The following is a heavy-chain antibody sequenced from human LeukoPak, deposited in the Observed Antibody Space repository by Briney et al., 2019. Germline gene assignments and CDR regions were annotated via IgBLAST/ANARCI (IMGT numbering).Heavy chain of an antibody. V-gene: IGHV5-51*01. CDR2: IYPGDSDT. J-gene: IGHJ6*03. CDR3: ARERRYQLLFDYYYYMDV. CDR1: GYSFTSYW. Sequence: GESLKIPRKGSGYSFTSYWIGWVRQMPGKGLEWMGIIYPGDSDTRYSPSFQGQVTISADKSISTAYLQWSSLKASDTAMYYCARERRYQLLFDYYYYMDVWGKGTTVTVSS. D-gene: IGHD2-2*01.